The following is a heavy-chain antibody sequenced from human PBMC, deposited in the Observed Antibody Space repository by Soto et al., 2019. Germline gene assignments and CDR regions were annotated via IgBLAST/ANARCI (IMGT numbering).Heavy chain of an antibody. J-gene: IGHJ6*02. Sequence: EVQLVESGGGLVQPGGSLRLSCAASGFTFSSYSMNWVRQAPGKGLEWVSYISSSSSTIYYADSVKGRFTISRDNAKNSLYLQMNSLRDEDTAVYYCAXXXXXXTSRGAYYYGMDVWGQGTTVTVSS. D-gene: IGHD2-2*01. CDR1: GFTFSSYS. CDR3: AXXXXXXTSRGAYYYGMDV. CDR2: ISSSSSTI. V-gene: IGHV3-48*02.